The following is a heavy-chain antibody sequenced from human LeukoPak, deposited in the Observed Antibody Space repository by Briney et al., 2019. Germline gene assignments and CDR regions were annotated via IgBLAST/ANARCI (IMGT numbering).Heavy chain of an antibody. CDR1: EFXFKTNW. J-gene: IGHJ4*02. V-gene: IGHV3-74*01. CDR2: INSDGSRI. CDR3: TRGSYYFDD. Sequence: GGSLRLSCAAYEFXFKTNWIHWVRQAPGKGQVWLSGINSDGSRINYADSVKGRFTISRDNAKNTLYLQMNSLRADDTAVYYCTRGSYYFDDWGQGTLVTVSS. D-gene: IGHD3-10*01.